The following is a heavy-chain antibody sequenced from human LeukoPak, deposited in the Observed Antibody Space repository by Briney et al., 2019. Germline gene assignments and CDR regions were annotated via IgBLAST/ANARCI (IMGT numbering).Heavy chain of an antibody. CDR3: ARGSEGLVGATLSPDSFDM. V-gene: IGHV4-34*01. Sequence: SETLSLTCAVYGGSFSGYFWTWIRQPPGKGLEWIGEVNHSGSTNYNLSLKSRVTISVDRSKNQFSLKLSSVTAADTAVYYCARGSEGLVGATLSPDSFDMGAQGKRVTV. CDR2: VNHSGST. J-gene: IGHJ3*02. CDR1: GGSFSGYF. D-gene: IGHD1-26*01.